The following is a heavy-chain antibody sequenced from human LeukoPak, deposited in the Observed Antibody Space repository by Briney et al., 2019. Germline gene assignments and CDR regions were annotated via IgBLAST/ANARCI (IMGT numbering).Heavy chain of an antibody. D-gene: IGHD5-12*01. CDR3: ARDERSGYSGYDYGLSDY. J-gene: IGHJ4*02. CDR2: ISAYNGNT. V-gene: IGHV1-18*04. Sequence: ASVKVSCKASGYTFTGYYMHWVRQAPGQGLEWMGWISAYNGNTNYAQKLQGRVTMTTDTSTSTAYMELRSLRSDDTAVYYCARDERSGYSGYDYGLSDYWGQGTLVTVSS. CDR1: GYTFTGYY.